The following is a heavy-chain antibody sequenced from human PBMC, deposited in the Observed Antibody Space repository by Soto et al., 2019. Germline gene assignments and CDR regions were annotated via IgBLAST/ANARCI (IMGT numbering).Heavy chain of an antibody. D-gene: IGHD5-12*01. CDR2: IYTAGNSA. CDR3: TRGASGYGNFDH. Sequence: EVQLVESGGGLVQPGGSLRISCAASGFTFSDYWMHWVRQAPGKGLVWVSRIYTAGNSATYADSVKGRFTISRDNAKNTLYLEMNSLRAEDTAVYYCTRGASGYGNFDHWGQGALVTVSS. CDR1: GFTFSDYW. V-gene: IGHV3-74*01. J-gene: IGHJ4*02.